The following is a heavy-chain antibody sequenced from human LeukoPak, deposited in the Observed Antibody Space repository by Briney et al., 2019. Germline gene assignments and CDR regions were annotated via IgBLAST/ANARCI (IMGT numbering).Heavy chain of an antibody. CDR3: ARGLDYYDSSGYIL. CDR1: GYTFNNYD. J-gene: IGHJ4*02. D-gene: IGHD3-22*01. V-gene: IGHV1-8*01. Sequence: ASVKVSCKASGYTFNNYDINWVRQAPGQGLEWMGWMNPNSGNTGYAQKFQGRVTITRNTSISTAYMELSSLRSEDTAVYYCARGLDYYDSSGYILWGQGTLVTVSS. CDR2: MNPNSGNT.